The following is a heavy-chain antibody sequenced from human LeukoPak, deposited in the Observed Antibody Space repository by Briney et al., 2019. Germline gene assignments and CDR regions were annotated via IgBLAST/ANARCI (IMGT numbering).Heavy chain of an antibody. V-gene: IGHV3-9*01. CDR2: ISWNSGSI. D-gene: IGHD2-2*01. CDR1: GFTFDDYA. J-gene: IGHJ4*02. CDR3: ARSEDIVVVPAATAFDY. Sequence: PGRSLRLSCAASGFTFDDYAMHWVRQAPGKGLEWVSGISWNSGSIGYADSVKGRFTISRDNAKNSLYLQMNSLRAEDTAVYYCARSEDIVVVPAATAFDYWGQGTLVTVSS.